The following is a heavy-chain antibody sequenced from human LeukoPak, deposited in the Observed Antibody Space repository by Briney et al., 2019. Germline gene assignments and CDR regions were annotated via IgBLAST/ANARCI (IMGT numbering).Heavy chain of an antibody. Sequence: ASVKVSCKASGYTFTGYYMHWVRQAPGQGLEWMGWINPNSGGTNYAQKFQGRVTMTRDTSTSTVYMELSSLRSEDTAVYYCARGPRITLIRGGQWYYYMDVWGKGTTVTISS. CDR3: ARGPRITLIRGGQWYYYMDV. V-gene: IGHV1-2*02. J-gene: IGHJ6*03. D-gene: IGHD3-10*01. CDR1: GYTFTGYY. CDR2: INPNSGGT.